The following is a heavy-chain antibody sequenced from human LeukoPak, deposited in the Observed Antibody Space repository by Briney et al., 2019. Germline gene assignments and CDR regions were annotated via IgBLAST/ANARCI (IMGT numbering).Heavy chain of an antibody. Sequence: GGSLRLSCAASGFTFSSYEMNWVRQAPGKGLEWISYISSTSADIYYVDSVKGRFTISRDNAKNSLYLQMNSLRAEDTAIYYCARRGPYFDYWGQGILVTVSS. J-gene: IGHJ4*02. D-gene: IGHD3-10*01. V-gene: IGHV3-48*03. CDR2: ISSTSADI. CDR3: ARRGPYFDY. CDR1: GFTFSSYE.